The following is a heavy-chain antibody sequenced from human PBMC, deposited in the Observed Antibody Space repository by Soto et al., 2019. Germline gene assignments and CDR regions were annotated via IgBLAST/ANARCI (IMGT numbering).Heavy chain of an antibody. Sequence: GGSLRLSCAASGFTFSSYGMHWVRQAPGKGLEWVAVISYDGSNKYYADSVKGRFTISRDNSKNTLYLQMNSLRAEDTAVYYCAKDIVGATDHYYYYYGMDVWGQGTTVTVSS. V-gene: IGHV3-30*18. D-gene: IGHD1-26*01. CDR1: GFTFSSYG. CDR3: AKDIVGATDHYYYYYGMDV. CDR2: ISYDGSNK. J-gene: IGHJ6*02.